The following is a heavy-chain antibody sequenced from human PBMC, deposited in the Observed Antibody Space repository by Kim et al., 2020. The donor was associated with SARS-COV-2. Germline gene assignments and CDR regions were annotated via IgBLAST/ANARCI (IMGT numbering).Heavy chain of an antibody. Sequence: SGPTLVNPTQTLTLTCTFSGFSLSTSGVGVGWIRQPPGKALEWLALIYWDDDKRYSPSLKSRLTITKDTSKNQVVLTMTNMDPVDTATYYCAHRPVYYYGSGSYLRGPYFDYWGQGTLVTVSS. D-gene: IGHD3-10*01. CDR2: IYWDDDK. CDR1: GFSLSTSGVG. V-gene: IGHV2-5*02. CDR3: AHRPVYYYGSGSYLRGPYFDY. J-gene: IGHJ4*02.